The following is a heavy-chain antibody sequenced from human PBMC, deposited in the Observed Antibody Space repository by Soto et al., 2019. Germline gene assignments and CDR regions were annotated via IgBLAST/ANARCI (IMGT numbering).Heavy chain of an antibody. V-gene: IGHV4-59*01. CDR3: ARGITVTTFLYYYYYMDV. D-gene: IGHD4-17*01. CDR2: IYYSGST. CDR1: GGSISSYY. Sequence: QVQLQESGPGLVKPSETLSLTCTVSGGSISSYYWSWIRQPPGKGLEWIGYIYYSGSTNYNPSLKSRVTIPVDTSKNQFSLKLSSVTAADTAVYYCARGITVTTFLYYYYYMDVWGKGTTVTVSS. J-gene: IGHJ6*03.